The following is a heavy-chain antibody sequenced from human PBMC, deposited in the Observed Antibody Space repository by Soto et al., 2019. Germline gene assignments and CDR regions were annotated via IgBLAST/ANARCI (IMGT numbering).Heavy chain of an antibody. CDR1: GGTFSSYA. V-gene: IGHV1-69*13. CDR3: ARDGYYGSGSYFDY. J-gene: IGHJ4*02. Sequence: SVKVSCKASGGTFSSYAISWVRQAPGQGLEWMGGIIPIFGTANYAQKFQGRVTITADESTSTAYMELSSLRSEDTAVYYCARDGYYGSGSYFDYWGQGTLVTVSS. CDR2: IIPIFGTA. D-gene: IGHD3-10*01.